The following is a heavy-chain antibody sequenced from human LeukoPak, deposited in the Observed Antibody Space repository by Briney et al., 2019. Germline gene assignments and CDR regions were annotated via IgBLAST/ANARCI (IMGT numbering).Heavy chain of an antibody. V-gene: IGHV4-4*07. J-gene: IGHJ4*02. CDR3: AREYSSSRALDY. D-gene: IGHD6-13*01. CDR1: GDSISSSF. CDR2: VNISGTT. Sequence: SETLSLTCTVSGDSISSSFWSWIRQPAGKGLEWIGRVNISGTTNCNPSLKSRVTMSVDTSKNQLSLNLTSVTAADTAVYYCAREYSSSRALDYWGQGTLVTVSS.